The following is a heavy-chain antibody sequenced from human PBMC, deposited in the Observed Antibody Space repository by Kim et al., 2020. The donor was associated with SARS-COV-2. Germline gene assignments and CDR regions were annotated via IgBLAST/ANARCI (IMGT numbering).Heavy chain of an antibody. J-gene: IGHJ4*02. D-gene: IGHD3-10*01. Sequence: YADSVKGRFTISRDKSKNTLYLQMNSRRAEDTAVYYCAKDPRRGYYFDYWGQGTLVTVSS. V-gene: IGHV3-30*02. CDR3: AKDPRRGYYFDY.